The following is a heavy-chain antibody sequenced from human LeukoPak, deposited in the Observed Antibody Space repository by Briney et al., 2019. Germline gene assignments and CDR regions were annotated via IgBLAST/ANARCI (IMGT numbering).Heavy chain of an antibody. CDR2: ISGDSGNT. CDR1: GFTFSTYA. J-gene: IGHJ4*02. V-gene: IGHV3-23*01. CDR3: AKHTDMVGCYFHY. D-gene: IGHD5-18*01. Sequence: PGGSLRLSCAASGFTFSTYAMSWVRQAPGKGLEGVSGISGDSGNTYYADSVKGRFTISRDNSKNTVYLQMNSLRAEDTAVYYCAKHTDMVGCYFHYWGLGALGTVSS.